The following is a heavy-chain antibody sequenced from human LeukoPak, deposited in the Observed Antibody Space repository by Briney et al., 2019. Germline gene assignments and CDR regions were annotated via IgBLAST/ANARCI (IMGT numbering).Heavy chain of an antibody. CDR3: ARYGSGSYWGYFDY. V-gene: IGHV1-69*13. CDR1: GGTFSRYA. Sequence: SVKVSCKACGGTFSRYAISWVRQAPGQGLEWMGGIIPIFGTANYAQKFQGRVTITADESTSTAYMELSSLRSEDTAVYYCARYGSGSYWGYFDYWGQGTLVTVSS. CDR2: IIPIFGTA. J-gene: IGHJ4*02. D-gene: IGHD3-10*01.